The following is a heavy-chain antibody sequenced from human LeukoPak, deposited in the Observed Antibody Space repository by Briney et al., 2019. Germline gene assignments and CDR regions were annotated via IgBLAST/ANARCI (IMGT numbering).Heavy chain of an antibody. D-gene: IGHD3-22*01. V-gene: IGHV3-30-3*01. J-gene: IGHJ4*02. CDR1: GFTFSSYA. CDR3: VYDSSGYFGY. CDR2: ISYDGSNK. Sequence: PGRSLRLSCAASGFTFSSYAMHWVRQAPGKGLEWVAVISYDGSNKYYADSVKGRFTISRDNSKNTLYLQMNSRRAEDTAVYYCVYDSSGYFGYWGQGTLVTVSS.